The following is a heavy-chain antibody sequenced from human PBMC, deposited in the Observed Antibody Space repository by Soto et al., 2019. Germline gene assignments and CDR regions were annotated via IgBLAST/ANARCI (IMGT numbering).Heavy chain of an antibody. CDR3: ARDLESGDFDY. CDR2: ISSSSSYI. D-gene: IGHD3-10*01. V-gene: IGHV3-21*01. J-gene: IGHJ4*02. CDR1: GFTFSSYS. Sequence: EVQLVESGGGLVKPGGSLRLSCAASGFTFSSYSMNWVRQAPGKGLEWVSSISSSSSYIYYADSVKGRFTISRDNAKNSLYLQMNSLRAEDTALYYCARDLESGDFDYWGQGTLVTVSS.